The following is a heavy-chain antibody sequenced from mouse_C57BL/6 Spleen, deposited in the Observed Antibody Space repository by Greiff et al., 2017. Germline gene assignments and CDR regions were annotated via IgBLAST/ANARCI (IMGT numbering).Heavy chain of an antibody. CDR3: ARDLDYDGGDYFDY. CDR1: GYSITSGYY. V-gene: IGHV3-6*01. CDR2: ISYDGSN. J-gene: IGHJ2*01. Sequence: EVHLVESGPGLVKPSQSLSLTCSVTGYSITSGYYWNWIRQFPGNKLEWMGYISYDGSNNYNPSLKNRISITRDTSKNQFFLKLNSVTTEDTATYYCARDLDYDGGDYFDYWGQGTTLTVSS. D-gene: IGHD2-4*01.